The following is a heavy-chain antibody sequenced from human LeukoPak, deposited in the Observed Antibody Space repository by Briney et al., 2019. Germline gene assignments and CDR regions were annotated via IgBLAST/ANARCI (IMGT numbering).Heavy chain of an antibody. V-gene: IGHV3-21*04. CDR1: GVTFSTFS. J-gene: IGHJ3*02. Sequence: GGTLRLSCAASGVTFSTFSRNWVRQPPGKGLEWVASINSNSNIYYADSVKGRFTIYRDNAKNSLYLQMNSLRAEDTAVYYCAKIPHYYDSSGYDVFGAFDIWGQGTMVTVSS. D-gene: IGHD3-22*01. CDR3: AKIPHYYDSSGYDVFGAFDI. CDR2: INSNSNI.